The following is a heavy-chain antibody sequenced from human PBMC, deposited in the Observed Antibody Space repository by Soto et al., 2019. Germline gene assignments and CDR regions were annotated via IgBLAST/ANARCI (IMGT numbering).Heavy chain of an antibody. Sequence: QVQLVQSGAEVKKPGSSVKVSCKASGGTFSSYAISWVRQAPGQGLEWRGGIIPIFGTANYTQNFQGRVTITADESTSTAYMELTSLRSEDTAIYYCAYINWGYYYYGVDVWGQGTTVTVSS. CDR3: AYINWGYYYYGVDV. CDR2: IIPIFGTA. J-gene: IGHJ6*02. CDR1: GGTFSSYA. D-gene: IGHD3-16*01. V-gene: IGHV1-69*12.